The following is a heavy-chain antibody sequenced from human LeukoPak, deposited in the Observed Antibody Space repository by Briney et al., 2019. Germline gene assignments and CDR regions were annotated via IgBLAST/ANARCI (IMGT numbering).Heavy chain of an antibody. Sequence: GGSLRLSCAASGFTFSNYAMQWVRQAPGKGLEYVSAISSTGGGRYYADSVKGRFTISRDNSKNTLYLQMSSLRPEDTSVYHCVKRDGYSYDYWGQGTLVTVSS. D-gene: IGHD5-24*01. CDR3: VKRDGYSYDY. V-gene: IGHV3-64D*06. CDR1: GFTFSNYA. CDR2: ISSTGGGR. J-gene: IGHJ4*02.